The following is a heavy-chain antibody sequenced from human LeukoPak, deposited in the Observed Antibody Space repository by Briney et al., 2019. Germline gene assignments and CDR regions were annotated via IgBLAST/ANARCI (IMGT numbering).Heavy chain of an antibody. V-gene: IGHV3-30*02. CDR2: IRYDGSNK. CDR3: ARMHGGAPAFDI. Sequence: GGSLRLSCAASGFTFSSYGMHWVRQAPGKGLEWVAFIRYDGSNKYYADSVKGRFTISRDNSKNTLYLQMNSLRAEDTAVYYCARMHGGAPAFDIWGQGTMVTVSS. J-gene: IGHJ3*02. D-gene: IGHD3-16*01. CDR1: GFTFSSYG.